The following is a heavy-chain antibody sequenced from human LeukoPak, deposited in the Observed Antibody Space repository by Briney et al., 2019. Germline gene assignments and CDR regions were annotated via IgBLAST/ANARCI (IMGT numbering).Heavy chain of an antibody. CDR2: ISSSSTYI. Sequence: TGGSLRLSCAASGFTFSSYSMNWVRQAPGKGLEWVSSISSSSTYIYSADSVKGRFTISRDNAKNSLYLQMNSLRAEDTALYYCARWNYYYYMDVWGKGTTVTVSS. CDR1: GFTFSSYS. CDR3: ARWNYYYYMDV. J-gene: IGHJ6*03. D-gene: IGHD5-12*01. V-gene: IGHV3-21*04.